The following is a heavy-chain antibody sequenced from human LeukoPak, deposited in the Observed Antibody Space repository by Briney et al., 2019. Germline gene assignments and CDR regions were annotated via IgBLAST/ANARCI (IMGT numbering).Heavy chain of an antibody. V-gene: IGHV1-8*03. CDR3: ARGGIVGAGFDP. CDR1: GYTFTSYD. Sequence: ASVKVSCKASGYTFTSYDINWVRQATGQGLKWMGWMNPNSGNTGYAQKFQGRVTITRNTSISTAYMELSSLRSEDTAVYYCARGGIVGAGFDPWGQGTPVTVSS. J-gene: IGHJ5*02. D-gene: IGHD1-26*01. CDR2: MNPNSGNT.